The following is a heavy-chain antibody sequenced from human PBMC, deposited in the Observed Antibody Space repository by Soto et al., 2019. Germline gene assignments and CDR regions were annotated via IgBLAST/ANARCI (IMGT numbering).Heavy chain of an antibody. CDR2: IYHSGST. Sequence: SESLSLTCAVSGGSISSGGYSWSWIRQPPGKGLEWIGYIYHSGSTYYNPSLKSRVTISVDRSKNQFSLKLSSVTAADTAVYYCARGELGGDYFDYWGQGTLLTVSS. CDR1: GGSISSGGYS. V-gene: IGHV4-30-2*01. D-gene: IGHD3-16*01. J-gene: IGHJ4*02. CDR3: ARGELGGDYFDY.